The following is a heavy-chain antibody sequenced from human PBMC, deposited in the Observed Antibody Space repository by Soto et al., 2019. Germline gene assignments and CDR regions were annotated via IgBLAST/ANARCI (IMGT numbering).Heavy chain of an antibody. J-gene: IGHJ4*02. CDR3: ARVVSYDILTGPLHFDY. V-gene: IGHV1-18*04. CDR2: ISGYNGNT. CDR1: GYTFSSYS. D-gene: IGHD3-9*01. Sequence: ASVKVSCKASGYTFSSYSISWVRQAPGQGLEWMVWISGYNGNTNYAQKFQGRVTMATDTSTSTAYMELRSLRSDDTAVYYCARVVSYDILTGPLHFDYWGQGTLVTVSS.